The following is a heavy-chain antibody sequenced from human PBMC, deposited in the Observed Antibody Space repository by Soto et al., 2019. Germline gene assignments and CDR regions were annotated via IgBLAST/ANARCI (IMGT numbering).Heavy chain of an antibody. Sequence: SETLSLTCTVSGGSISSGGYYWSWIRQHPGKGLEWIGYIYYSGSTYYNPSLKSRVTISVDTSKNQFSLKLSSVTAADTAVYYCARERNGSGSYLSGYYYGMDVWGQGTTVTVS. V-gene: IGHV4-31*03. CDR1: GGSISSGGYY. CDR2: IYYSGST. CDR3: ARERNGSGSYLSGYYYGMDV. D-gene: IGHD3-10*01. J-gene: IGHJ6*02.